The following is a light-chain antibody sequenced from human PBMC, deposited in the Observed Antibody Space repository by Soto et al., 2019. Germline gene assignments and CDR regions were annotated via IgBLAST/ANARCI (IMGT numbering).Light chain of an antibody. V-gene: IGKV3-11*01. CDR1: QSVSSSY. J-gene: IGKJ1*01. Sequence: EIVLTQSPGTLSLSPGLRATLSCRASQSVSSSYLAWYQQKPGQAPRLLIYDASNRATGIPARFSGSGSGTDFTLTISSLEPEDFAVYYCQQRSNWWTFGQGTKVDIK. CDR2: DAS. CDR3: QQRSNWWT.